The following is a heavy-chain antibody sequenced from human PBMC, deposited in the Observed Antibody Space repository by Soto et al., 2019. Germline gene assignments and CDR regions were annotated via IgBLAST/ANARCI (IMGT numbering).Heavy chain of an antibody. CDR2: IYYSGST. Sequence: SETLSLTCTVSGGSISSYYWSWIRQPPGKGLEWIGYIYYSGSTNYNPSLKSRVTISVDTSKNQFSLKLSSVTAAYTAVYYCARGMTTVTTFDYWGQGTLVTVSS. CDR1: GGSISSYY. CDR3: ARGMTTVTTFDY. D-gene: IGHD4-17*01. V-gene: IGHV4-59*12. J-gene: IGHJ4*02.